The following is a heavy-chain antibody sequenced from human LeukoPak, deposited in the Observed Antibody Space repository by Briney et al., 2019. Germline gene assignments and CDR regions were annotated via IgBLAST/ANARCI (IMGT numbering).Heavy chain of an antibody. Sequence: GTSLRLSCAASGFTFSDSGMHWVRQAPGKGLEWAALISYDGSNKYYADSVKGRFTISRDNSKNTMFLQMNSLRAEDTAVYYCARDPYYDSSGYCDYWGQGTLVTVSS. J-gene: IGHJ4*02. CDR3: ARDPYYDSSGYCDY. V-gene: IGHV3-30*03. CDR1: GFTFSDSG. CDR2: ISYDGSNK. D-gene: IGHD3-22*01.